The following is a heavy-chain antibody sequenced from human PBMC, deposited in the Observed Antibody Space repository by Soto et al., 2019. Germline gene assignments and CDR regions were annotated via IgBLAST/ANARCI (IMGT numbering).Heavy chain of an antibody. V-gene: IGHV3-74*01. CDR1: VFTFISNW. D-gene: IGHD6-13*01. CDR3: ARGSSSWYVSFDY. CDR2: INSDGSIT. J-gene: IGHJ4*02. Sequence: GWSLRLSCASSVFTFISNWMHWVRQSPGKGLVWVSRINSDGSITSYADSVKGQFTISRDNAKNTLYLQMNSLRADDTAVYYCARGSSSWYVSFDYWGQGILVTVSS.